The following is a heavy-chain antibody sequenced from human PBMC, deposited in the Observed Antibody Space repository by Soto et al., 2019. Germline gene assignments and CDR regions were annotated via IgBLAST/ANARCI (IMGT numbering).Heavy chain of an antibody. J-gene: IGHJ3*02. D-gene: IGHD3-10*01. CDR1: GFTFGTYA. CDR3: AKEFLSDNYFYDAFDI. V-gene: IGHV3-23*01. CDR2: ISSNAFST. Sequence: EVQVLESGGGLVQPGGSLRLSCVASGFTFGTYAMNWVRQAPGKGLEWVSSISSNAFSTYYADSVKGRFTISRDNSKNTLYLQMNSLRAEDTAVYHCAKEFLSDNYFYDAFDIWGQGTMVTVSS.